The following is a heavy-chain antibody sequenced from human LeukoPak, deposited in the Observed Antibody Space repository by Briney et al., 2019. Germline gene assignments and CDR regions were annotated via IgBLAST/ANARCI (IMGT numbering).Heavy chain of an antibody. CDR1: GGSISSYY. J-gene: IGHJ3*02. D-gene: IGHD3-3*01. CDR3: ARDREDFWSGYYPALAFDI. Sequence: SETLSLTCTVSGGSISSYYWSWIRQPPGKGLEWIGYIYYSGSTNYNPSLKSRVTISVDTSKNQFSLKLSSVTAADTAVYYCARDREDFWSGYYPALAFDIWGQGTMVTVSS. CDR2: IYYSGST. V-gene: IGHV4-59*01.